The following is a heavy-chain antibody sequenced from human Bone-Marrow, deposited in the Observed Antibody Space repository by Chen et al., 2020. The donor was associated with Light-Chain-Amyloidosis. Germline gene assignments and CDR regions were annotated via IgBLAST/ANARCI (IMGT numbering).Heavy chain of an antibody. CDR3: ARYGPHFSDSIISGYTA. CDR1: NGAFGDDY. V-gene: IGHV4-34*01. CDR2: INHSGSA. Sequence: QVELQQWGAGLLKPSETLSLTCGIHNGAFGDDYWTWIRQPPGKGLQWIAEINHSGSANYNSSLKSRTTISVDKSKNQFSLRMISVTAADTAVYYCARYGPHFSDSIISGYTAWGQGTSVTVSS. D-gene: IGHD5-12*01. J-gene: IGHJ5*02.